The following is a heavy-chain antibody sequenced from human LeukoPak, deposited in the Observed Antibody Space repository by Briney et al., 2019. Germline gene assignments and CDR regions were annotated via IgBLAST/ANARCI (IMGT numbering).Heavy chain of an antibody. J-gene: IGHJ4*02. CDR1: GYSFTTFA. D-gene: IGHD1-26*01. Sequence: GASVNVSCKASGYSFTTFALHWVRQAPGQGLEWMGWITPGNGDTKYSQNFQGRFTITRDTSASTAYMELSSLRSEDTAVYYCARDRLSSGDYWGQGTLVTVSS. CDR3: ARDRLSSGDY. CDR2: ITPGNGDT. V-gene: IGHV1-3*01.